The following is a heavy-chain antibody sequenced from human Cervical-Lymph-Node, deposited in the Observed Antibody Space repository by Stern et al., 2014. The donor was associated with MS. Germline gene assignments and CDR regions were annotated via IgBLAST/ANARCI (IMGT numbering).Heavy chain of an antibody. V-gene: IGHV3-11*01. CDR2: ISPTGDTI. D-gene: IGHD6-13*01. J-gene: IGHJ4*02. Sequence: QVQLVQSGGGLVKPGGSLRLSCAASGFTFSNSYMTWIRQAPGQGLEWISYISPTGDTIYYADSVKGRFTISRDNAQHSLYLQMNSLRAEDTAVYYCARERGASSWHDYWGQGTLVTVSS. CDR3: ARERGASSWHDY. CDR1: GFTFSNSY.